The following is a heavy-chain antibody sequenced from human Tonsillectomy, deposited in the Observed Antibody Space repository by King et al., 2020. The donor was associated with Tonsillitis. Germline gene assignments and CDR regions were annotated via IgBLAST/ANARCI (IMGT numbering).Heavy chain of an antibody. J-gene: IGHJ4*02. D-gene: IGHD3-22*01. CDR2: IDWDDVK. V-gene: IGHV2-70*01. Sequence: TLKESGPALGKPTQTLTLTCTFSGFSLSIRGMCVSWIRQPPWKALEWLALIDWDDVKYYSTSLKTRLTMSKDTSKNQVILTMTNMDPVDTATYYCARSFPSSSGYWDWGQGTLVTVSS. CDR3: ARSFPSSSGYWD. CDR1: GFSLSIRGMC.